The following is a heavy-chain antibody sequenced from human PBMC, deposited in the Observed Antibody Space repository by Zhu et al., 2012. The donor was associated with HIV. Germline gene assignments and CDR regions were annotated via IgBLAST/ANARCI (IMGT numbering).Heavy chain of an antibody. D-gene: IGHD3-10*01. J-gene: IGHJ5*02. CDR1: GNSISSAYS. CDR2: IYYTGTT. V-gene: IGHV4-38-2*02. CDR3: ARDIWFVSYWGSWFDP. Sequence: QVHLQESGPGLVKPSETLSLTCTVSGNSISSAYSWGWIRQLPGMGLEWIGNIYYTGTTYYNPSLKSRVIISADTSKNQFSLQLNSVTATDTAVYYCARDIWFVSYWGSWFDPWGQGNPGHRLL.